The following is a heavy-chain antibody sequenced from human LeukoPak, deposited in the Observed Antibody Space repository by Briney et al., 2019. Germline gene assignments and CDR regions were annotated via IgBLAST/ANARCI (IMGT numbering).Heavy chain of an antibody. CDR2: IYPGDSDT. V-gene: IGHV5-51*01. D-gene: IGHD3-10*01. J-gene: IGHJ5*02. CDR1: GYSFTSYW. CDR3: ARLHGSGSYNNWFDP. Sequence: GESLKISCKGSGYSFTSYWIGWVRQMPGKGLEWMGIIYPGDSDTRYSPSFQGQVTISADKSIGTAYLQWSSLKASDTAMYYCARLHGSGSYNNWFDPWGQGTLVTVSS.